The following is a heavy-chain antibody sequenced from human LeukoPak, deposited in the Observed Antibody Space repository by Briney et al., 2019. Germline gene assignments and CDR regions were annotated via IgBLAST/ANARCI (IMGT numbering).Heavy chain of an antibody. CDR2: INAGNGNT. D-gene: IGHD6-13*01. CDR1: GYTFTSYA. CDR3: ASNSAAPSPYYYYGMDV. V-gene: IGHV1-3*01. Sequence: EASVKVSCKASGYTFTSYAMHWVRQAPGQRLEWMGWINAGNGNTKYSQKFQGRVTITRDTSASTAYMELSSLRSEDTAVYYCASNSAAPSPYYYYGMDVWGQGTTVTVSS. J-gene: IGHJ6*02.